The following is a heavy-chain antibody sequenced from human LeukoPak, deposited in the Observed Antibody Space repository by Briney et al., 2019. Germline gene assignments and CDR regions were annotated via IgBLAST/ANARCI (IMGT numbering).Heavy chain of an antibody. Sequence: SETLSLTCTVSGGSISSYYWSWIRQPPGKGLEWIGYIYYSGSTNYNPSLKSRVTISVDTSKSQFSLKLSSVTAADTAVYYCARGLPSRTYYGGNFDYWGQGTLVTVSS. V-gene: IGHV4-59*01. CDR3: ARGLPSRTYYGGNFDY. CDR2: IYYSGST. CDR1: GGSISSYY. D-gene: IGHD4-23*01. J-gene: IGHJ4*02.